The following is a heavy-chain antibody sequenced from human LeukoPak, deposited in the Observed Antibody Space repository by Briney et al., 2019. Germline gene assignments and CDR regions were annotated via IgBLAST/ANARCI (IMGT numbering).Heavy chain of an antibody. V-gene: IGHV1-69*06. D-gene: IGHD5-18*01. Sequence: SVKLSCKASGGTFSSYAISWVRQAPGQGLEWMGGIIPIFGTANYAQNFQGRVTITADKSTSTAYMELSSLRSEDTAVYYCARGSLDTAMVHFDYWGQGTLVTVSS. CDR3: ARGSLDTAMVHFDY. CDR2: IIPIFGTA. CDR1: GGTFSSYA. J-gene: IGHJ4*02.